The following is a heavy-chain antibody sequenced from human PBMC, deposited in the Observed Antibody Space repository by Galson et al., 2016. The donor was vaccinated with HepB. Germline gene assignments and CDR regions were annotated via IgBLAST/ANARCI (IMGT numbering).Heavy chain of an antibody. CDR2: ISYDGSNK. Sequence: SLRLSCAASGFTFNNYAMYWVRQAPGKGLEWVAVISYDGSNKYYGDSVRGRFTISRDNSKDTMYLQRNSLRAEDTAVYYCARGQVVGVPAATPTYYFDYWGQGTLVTVSS. V-gene: IGHV3-30*04. CDR1: GFTFNNYA. CDR3: ARGQVVGVPAATPTYYFDY. D-gene: IGHD2-2*01. J-gene: IGHJ4*02.